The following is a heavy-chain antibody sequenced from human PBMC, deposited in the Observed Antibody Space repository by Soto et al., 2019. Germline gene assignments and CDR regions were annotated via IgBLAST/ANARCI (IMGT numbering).Heavy chain of an antibody. Sequence: QVQLVESGGGVVQPGRSLRLSCAASGFTFSSYAMHWVRQAPGQGLEWVALISYDGSNKYYADSVKGRFTISRDNSKNPLYLPMNSLRPEDTAVYHCARDQGRTTLYCHGMDVWGQGTTVTVSS. J-gene: IGHJ6*02. CDR1: GFTFSSYA. V-gene: IGHV3-30-3*01. CDR3: ARDQGRTTLYCHGMDV. CDR2: ISYDGSNK. D-gene: IGHD1-7*01.